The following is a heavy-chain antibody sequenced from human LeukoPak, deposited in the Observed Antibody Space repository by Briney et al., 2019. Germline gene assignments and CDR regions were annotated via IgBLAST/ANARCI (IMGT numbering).Heavy chain of an antibody. CDR1: GGSISSSNYY. CDR2: IYYSGSP. D-gene: IGHD1-26*01. V-gene: IGHV4-39*07. J-gene: IGHJ4*02. CDR3: ARGGGELLH. Sequence: SETLSLTCTVSGGSISSSNYYWGWIRQPPGKGLEWIGSIYYSGSPYYNPSLKSRVTMSVDTSKNQFSLKLSSVTAADTAVYYCARGGGELLHWGQGTLVTVSS.